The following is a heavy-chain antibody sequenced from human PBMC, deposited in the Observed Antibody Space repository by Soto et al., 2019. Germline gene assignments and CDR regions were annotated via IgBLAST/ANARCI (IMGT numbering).Heavy chain of an antibody. J-gene: IGHJ5*02. CDR1: GFTFSNAW. CDR3: TTPCDCYGGNWFDP. V-gene: IGHV3-15*01. D-gene: IGHD2-21*01. Sequence: GGSLRLSCAASGFTFSNAWMSWVRQAPGKGLEWVGRIKSKTDGGTPDYAAPVKGIFTISRDYSKNTQYLQMNRLKTEDTAVYYCTTPCDCYGGNWFDPWGQGTLVTVSS. CDR2: IKSKTDGGTP.